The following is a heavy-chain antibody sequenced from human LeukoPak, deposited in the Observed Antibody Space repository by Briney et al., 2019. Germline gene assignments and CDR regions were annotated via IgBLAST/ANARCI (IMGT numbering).Heavy chain of an antibody. CDR2: ISYDGSNK. V-gene: IGHV3-30*18. CDR1: GFTFSSYG. J-gene: IGHJ6*02. CDR3: AKVDYGGNEYYDMDV. D-gene: IGHD4-23*01. Sequence: PGRSLRLSCAASGFTFSSYGMHWVRQAPGKGLEWVAVISYDGSNKYYADSVKGRFTISRDNSKNTLYLQMNSLRAEDTAVYYCAKVDYGGNEYYDMDVWGQGTTVTVSS.